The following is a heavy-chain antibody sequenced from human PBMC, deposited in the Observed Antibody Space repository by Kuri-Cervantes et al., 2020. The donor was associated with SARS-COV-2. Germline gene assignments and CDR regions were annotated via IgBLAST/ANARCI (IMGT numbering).Heavy chain of an antibody. CDR1: GFTFSSYS. CDR3: ARDFEAAAGIYYFDY. V-gene: IGHV3-21*01. CDR2: ISSSSSYM. Sequence: GGSLRLSCAASGFTFSSYSMNWVRQAPGKGLEWVSSISSSSSYMYYADSVKGRFTISRDNAKNSLYLQMNSLRAEDTAVYYCARDFEAAAGIYYFDYWGQGTLVTVSS. D-gene: IGHD6-13*01. J-gene: IGHJ4*02.